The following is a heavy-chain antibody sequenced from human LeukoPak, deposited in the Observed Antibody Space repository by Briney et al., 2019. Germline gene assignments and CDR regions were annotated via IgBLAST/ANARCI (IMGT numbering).Heavy chain of an antibody. CDR3: ARDMGYNCNLNWFDP. Sequence: ASVKVSCKASGYTFTGYYMHWVRQAPGQGLEWMGWINPNSGGTNYAQKFQGRVTMTRDTSISTAYMELSRLRSDDTAVYYCARDMGYNCNLNWFDPWGQGTLVTVSS. CDR1: GYTFTGYY. D-gene: IGHD1-20*01. J-gene: IGHJ5*02. CDR2: INPNSGGT. V-gene: IGHV1-2*02.